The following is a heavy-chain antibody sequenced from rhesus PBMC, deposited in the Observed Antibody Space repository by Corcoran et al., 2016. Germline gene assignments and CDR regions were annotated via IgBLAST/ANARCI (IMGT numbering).Heavy chain of an antibody. CDR2: VGGILT. J-gene: IGHJ3*01. Sequence: QVQLQESGPGLVKPSETLSLTCAVSGGSIRGYYWNCIRQPPGKGLEWIGHVGGILTYSTTHLKSRCTLSRDTSTNQFSLKRTSVTAADTAVYYCVRGGSYRYDGIDFWGQGLRVTVSS. CDR1: GGSIRGYY. CDR3: VRGGSYRYDGIDF. D-gene: IGHD3-16*01. V-gene: IGHV4-165*02.